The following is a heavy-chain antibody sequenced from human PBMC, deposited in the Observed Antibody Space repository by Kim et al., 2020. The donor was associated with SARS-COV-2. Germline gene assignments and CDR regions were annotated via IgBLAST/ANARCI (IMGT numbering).Heavy chain of an antibody. J-gene: IGHJ4*02. D-gene: IGHD3-22*01. CDR2: ISYDGSNK. CDR3: ATGPSSGNGHY. V-gene: IGHV3-30*03. Sequence: GGSLRLSCAASGFTFSNSGTHWVRQAPGKGLEWVAVISYDGSNKYYADSVKGRFTISRDNSKNTLYLQMNSLRAEDTAVYYCATGPSSGNGHYWGQGTLV. CDR1: GFTFSNSG.